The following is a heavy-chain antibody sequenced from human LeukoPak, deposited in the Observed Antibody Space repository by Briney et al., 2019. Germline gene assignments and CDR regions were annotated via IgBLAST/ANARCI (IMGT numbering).Heavy chain of an antibody. CDR3: ANYGDYQYFDY. Sequence: GGSLRLSCAASGLTFINDGMHWVRQAPGQGLEWVAVISYDATNKYYADSVKGRFTISRDNSKNTLYLQMNSLKTDDTAVYYCANYGDYQYFDYWGQGTPVTVSS. CDR2: ISYDATNK. D-gene: IGHD4-17*01. CDR1: GLTFINDG. V-gene: IGHV3-30*18. J-gene: IGHJ4*02.